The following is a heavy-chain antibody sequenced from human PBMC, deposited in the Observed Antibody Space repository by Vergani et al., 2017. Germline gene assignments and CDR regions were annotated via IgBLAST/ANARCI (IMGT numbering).Heavy chain of an antibody. D-gene: IGHD3-3*01. CDR2: IKQDGIEK. V-gene: IGHV3-7*03. CDR1: GFTFSSYW. Sequence: EVQLVESGGGLVQPGGSLRLSCAASGFTFSSYWMSWVRQAPGKGLEWVAKIKQDGIEKYYVDSVKGRFTISRDNAKNSLYLQRNSLRAEDTAVYYCARDLTVDTIFGGTARYYYGMDVWGQGP. CDR3: ARDLTVDTIFGGTARYYYGMDV. J-gene: IGHJ6*02.